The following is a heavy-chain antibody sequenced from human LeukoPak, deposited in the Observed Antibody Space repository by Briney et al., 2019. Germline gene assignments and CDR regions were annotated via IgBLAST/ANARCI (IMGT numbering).Heavy chain of an antibody. D-gene: IGHD3-10*01. Sequence: SGGSLRLSCAASGFTFSSYWMSWVRQAPGKGLEWVANIKQDGSEKYYVDSVKGRFTISRDNAKNTLHLQMNSLSAEDTAVYYCARVTYYSNDYFQYWGQGTLVIVSS. CDR3: ARVTYYSNDYFQY. CDR2: IKQDGSEK. J-gene: IGHJ1*01. V-gene: IGHV3-7*01. CDR1: GFTFSSYW.